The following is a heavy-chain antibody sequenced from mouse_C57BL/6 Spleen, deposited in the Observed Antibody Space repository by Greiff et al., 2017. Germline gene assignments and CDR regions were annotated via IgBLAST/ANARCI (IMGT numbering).Heavy chain of an antibody. J-gene: IGHJ4*01. V-gene: IGHV14-2*01. CDR3: ASTVVAGAMDD. CDR1: GFNIKDYY. Sequence: EVKLMESGAELVKPGASVKLSCTASGFNIKDYYMHWVKQRTEQGLEWIGRIDPEDGETKYAQKFQGKATITADTSSNTAYLQLSSLTAEDTAVYYCASTVVAGAMDDWGQGTSVTVSS. D-gene: IGHD1-1*01. CDR2: IDPEDGET.